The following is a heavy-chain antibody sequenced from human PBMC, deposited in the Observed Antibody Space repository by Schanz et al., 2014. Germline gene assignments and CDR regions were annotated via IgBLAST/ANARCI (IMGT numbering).Heavy chain of an antibody. D-gene: IGHD3-22*01. J-gene: IGHJ6*02. CDR3: AKDHFGHYDSSGCSDCYYYGMDV. V-gene: IGHV3-30*18. Sequence: QVQLVESGGGVVQPGRSLRLSCAGSGFSFSGFGMHWVRQAPGKGLEWVAVISYDGRNIYFADSVKGRFTISRDNSKNTLFLQVNSLRAEDTAVYYCAKDHFGHYDSSGCSDCYYYGMDVWGQGTTVTVSS. CDR1: GFSFSGFG. CDR2: ISYDGRNI.